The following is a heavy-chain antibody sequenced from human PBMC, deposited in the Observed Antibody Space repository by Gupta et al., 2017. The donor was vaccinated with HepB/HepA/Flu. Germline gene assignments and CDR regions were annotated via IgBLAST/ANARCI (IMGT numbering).Heavy chain of an antibody. CDR1: GYTFSDLA. J-gene: IGHJ1*01. CDR2: FDPEDGEA. CDR3: ATLISYYYDTSGHYFNH. Sequence: QVRLVQSGAEVKNPGASVKVSCKVSGYTFSDLAMHWVRQAPGKGLEWMGGFDPEDGEALYAQKFQGRVTMTEDTSTDTAYMELSSLRSEDTAVYYCATLISYYYDTSGHYFNHWGQGTLVTVSS. V-gene: IGHV1-24*01. D-gene: IGHD3-22*01.